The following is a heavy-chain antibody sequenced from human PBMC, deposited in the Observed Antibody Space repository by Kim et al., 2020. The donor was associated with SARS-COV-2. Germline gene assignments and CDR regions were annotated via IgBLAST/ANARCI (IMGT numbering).Heavy chain of an antibody. Sequence: SETLSLTCTVSGGSISSYYWSWIRQPPGKGLEWIGYIYYSGSTNYNPSLKSRVTISVDTSKNQFSLKLSSVTAADTAVYYCARGSYDFWSGYYGPPVGFDPWGQGTLVTVSS. D-gene: IGHD3-3*01. CDR1: GGSISSYY. J-gene: IGHJ5*02. CDR2: IYYSGST. V-gene: IGHV4-59*08. CDR3: ARGSYDFWSGYYGPPVGFDP.